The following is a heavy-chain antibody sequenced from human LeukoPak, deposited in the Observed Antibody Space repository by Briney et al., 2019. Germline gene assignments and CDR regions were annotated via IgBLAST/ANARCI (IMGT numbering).Heavy chain of an antibody. CDR2: IYYSGST. V-gene: IGHV4-59*01. CDR1: GGSISSYY. J-gene: IGHJ4*02. Sequence: SETLSLICTVSGGSISSYYWSWIRQPPGKGLEWIGYIYYSGSTNYNPSLKSRVTISVDTSKNQFSLKLSSVTAADTAVYYCARSHPGYYFDYWGQGTLVTVSS. CDR3: ARSHPGYYFDY.